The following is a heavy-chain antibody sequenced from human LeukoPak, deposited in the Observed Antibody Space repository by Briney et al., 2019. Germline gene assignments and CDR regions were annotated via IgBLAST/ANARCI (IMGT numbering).Heavy chain of an antibody. CDR1: GFTFSSYA. CDR2: ISSNGGST. D-gene: IGHD3-10*01. V-gene: IGHV3-64D*06. CDR3: VKVGKYYGSGSYKYYYGMDV. Sequence: GGSLRLSCSASGFTFSSYAMHWVRQAPGKGLEYVSAISSNGGSTYYADSVKGRFTISRDNSKNTLYLQMSSLRAEDTAVYYCVKVGKYYGSGSYKYYYGMDVRGKGTTVTVSS. J-gene: IGHJ6*04.